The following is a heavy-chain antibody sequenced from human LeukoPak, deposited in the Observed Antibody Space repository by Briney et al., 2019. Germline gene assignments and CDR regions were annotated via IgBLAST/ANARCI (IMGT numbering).Heavy chain of an antibody. CDR1: GFTFSSYA. Sequence: GGSLRLSCAASGFTFSSYAMSWVRQASGKGLEWVSAISGSGGSTYYADSVKGRFTISRDNSKNTLYLQMNSLRAEDTAVYYCAKSGSYYYGMDVWGQGTTVTVSS. CDR2: ISGSGGST. D-gene: IGHD1-26*01. V-gene: IGHV3-23*01. J-gene: IGHJ6*02. CDR3: AKSGSYYYGMDV.